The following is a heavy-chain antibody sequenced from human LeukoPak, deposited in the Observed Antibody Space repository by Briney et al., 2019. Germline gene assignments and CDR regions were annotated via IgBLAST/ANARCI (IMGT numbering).Heavy chain of an antibody. CDR3: ARSFYDILIGYYQYFDY. D-gene: IGHD3-9*01. CDR1: GFTFSTYA. CDR2: ISYDGGKK. Sequence: GGSLRLSCAASGFTFSTYAMHWVRKAPGKGLEWVALISYDGGKKFYADSVKGRFTISRDNSQNTLYIQMNSLRAEDTAVYYCARSFYDILIGYYQYFDYWGQGTLVTVSS. J-gene: IGHJ4*02. V-gene: IGHV3-30*14.